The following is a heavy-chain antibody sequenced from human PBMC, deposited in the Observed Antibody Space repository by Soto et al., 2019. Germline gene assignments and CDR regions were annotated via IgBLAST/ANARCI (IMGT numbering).Heavy chain of an antibody. V-gene: IGHV3-15*01. D-gene: IGHD6-13*01. CDR2: IKSNADGGTT. CDR1: GFTFRNAW. J-gene: IGHJ4*02. Sequence: GGSLRLSCAASGFTFRNAWMSWVRQAPGKGLEWVGRIKSNADGGTTDFAAPVKGRFTISRDDSKNTLYLQMNSLKTEDTAVYYCSTGVAAALYNFDYWGQGTLVTVSS. CDR3: STGVAAALYNFDY.